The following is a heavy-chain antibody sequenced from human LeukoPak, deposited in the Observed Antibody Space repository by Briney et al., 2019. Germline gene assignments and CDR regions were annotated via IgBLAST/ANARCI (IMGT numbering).Heavy chain of an antibody. CDR3: AKPARVGAVDY. Sequence: GGSLRLSCAVSGFTFSSYVMHWVRQPPGKGLEWVAVISYDGTNKYYADSVKGRFTISRDISKNTLYLQMNSLRAEDTAIYYRAKPARVGAVDYWGQGTLVTVSS. D-gene: IGHD6-13*01. V-gene: IGHV3-30*04. CDR1: GFTFSSYV. J-gene: IGHJ4*02. CDR2: ISYDGTNK.